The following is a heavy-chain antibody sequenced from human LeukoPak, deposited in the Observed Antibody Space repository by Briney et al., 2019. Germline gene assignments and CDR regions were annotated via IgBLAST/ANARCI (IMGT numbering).Heavy chain of an antibody. CDR3: ARNPLGDYVGGGFDY. CDR2: IIPIFGTA. Sequence: ASVKVSCKASGGTFSSYAISWVRQAPGQGLKWMGGIIPIFGTANYAQKFQGRVTITADKSTSTAYMELSSLRSEDTAVYYCARNPLGDYVGGGFDYWGQGTLVTVSS. CDR1: GGTFSSYA. D-gene: IGHD4-17*01. J-gene: IGHJ4*02. V-gene: IGHV1-69*06.